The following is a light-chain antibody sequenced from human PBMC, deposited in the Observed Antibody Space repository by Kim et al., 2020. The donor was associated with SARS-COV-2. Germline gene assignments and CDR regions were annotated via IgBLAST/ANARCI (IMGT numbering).Light chain of an antibody. CDR2: LGS. V-gene: IGKV2-28*01. CDR1: QSLLDSNGYNY. CDR3: MRALQTPLT. Sequence: SASISCRSSQSLLDSNGYNYLDWYLQKPGQSPQLLIYLGSNRASGVPDRFSGSGSGTDFTLKISGVEAEDVGVYYCMRALQTPLTFGGGTKVDIK. J-gene: IGKJ4*01.